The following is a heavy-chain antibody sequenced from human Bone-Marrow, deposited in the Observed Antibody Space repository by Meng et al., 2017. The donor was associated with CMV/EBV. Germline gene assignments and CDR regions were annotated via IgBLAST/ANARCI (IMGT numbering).Heavy chain of an antibody. D-gene: IGHD2-15*01. CDR2: ISPNDRTK. CDR3: ANSFRYCSGGSCFSGGDFDS. J-gene: IGHJ4*02. V-gene: IGHV3-11*01. Sequence: FYMGWIRQAPGKGLEWVSYISPNDRTKYYADSVKGRFTISRENGLNSVYLEMNSLRAEDTAVYYCANSFRYCSGGSCFSGGDFDSWGQGTLVTVSS. CDR1: FY.